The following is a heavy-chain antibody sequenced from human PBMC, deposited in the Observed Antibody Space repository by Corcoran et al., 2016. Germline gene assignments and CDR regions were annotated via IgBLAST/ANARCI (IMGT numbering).Heavy chain of an antibody. CDR1: GGTFSSYA. CDR2: IIPIFGTA. J-gene: IGHJ6*02. V-gene: IGHV1-69*01. Sequence: QVQLVQSGAEVKKPGSSVEVSCKASGGTFSSYAISWVRQAPGQGLEWMGGIIPIFGTANYAQKFQGRVTITADESTSTAYMELSSLRSEDTAVYYVARVDSGQDIVVVPAAIPPYYYYYYGMDVWGQGTTVTVSS. D-gene: IGHD2-2*01. CDR3: ARVDSGQDIVVVPAAIPPYYYYYYGMDV.